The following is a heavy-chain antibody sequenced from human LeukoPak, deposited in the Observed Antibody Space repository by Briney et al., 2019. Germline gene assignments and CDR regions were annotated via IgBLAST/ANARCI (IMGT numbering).Heavy chain of an antibody. V-gene: IGHV1-3*01. D-gene: IGHD3-3*01. CDR2: INAGNGNT. CDR3: ARDSESHMVWSYYGMDV. CDR1: GYAFTSYN. Sequence: ASAKVSCKASGYAFTSYNIHWVRQAPGQRPEWMGWINAGNGNTKYSQKFQGRVTITRDTSASIAHMEMSSLRSEDTAVYYCARDSESHMVWSYYGMDVWGQGTSVTVSS. J-gene: IGHJ6*02.